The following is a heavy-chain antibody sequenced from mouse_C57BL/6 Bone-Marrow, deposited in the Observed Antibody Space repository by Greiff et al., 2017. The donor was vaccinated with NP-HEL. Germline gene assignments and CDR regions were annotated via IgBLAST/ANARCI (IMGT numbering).Heavy chain of an antibody. D-gene: IGHD2-1*01. CDR3: ARNGNFYYPY. CDR2: IYPRSGNN. J-gene: IGHJ3*01. Sequence: VQLQQSGAELARPGASVKLSCKASGYTFTSYGISWVKQRTGQGLEWIGEIYPRSGNNYYNEKFKGKATLTADKSSSTAYMELRSLTSEDSAVYFCARNGNFYYPYWGQGTLVTVSA. V-gene: IGHV1-81*01. CDR1: GYTFTSYG.